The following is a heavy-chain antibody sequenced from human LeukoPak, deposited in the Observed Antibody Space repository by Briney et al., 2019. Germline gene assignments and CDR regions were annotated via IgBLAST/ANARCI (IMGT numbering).Heavy chain of an antibody. CDR3: ARDNPLSLSGGFDP. V-gene: IGHV4-61*02. J-gene: IGHJ5*02. CDR1: GGSISSGSYY. D-gene: IGHD2/OR15-2a*01. CDR2: IYTSGST. Sequence: SETLSLTCTVSGGSISSGSYYWSWIRQPAGKGLEWIGRIYTSGSTNYNPSLKSRVTISVDTSKNQFSLKLSSVTAADTAVYYCARDNPLSLSGGFDPWGQGTLVTVSS.